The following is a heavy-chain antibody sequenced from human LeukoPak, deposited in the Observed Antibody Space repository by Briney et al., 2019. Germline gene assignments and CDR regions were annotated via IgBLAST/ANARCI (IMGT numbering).Heavy chain of an antibody. Sequence: GSLRLSCAASGFTFSSHWMSWVRQAPGKGLEWVANIKQDGSETYYMDSVKGRFTISRDNAKNSLYLQMNSLRPEDTAVYFCARGSRYYYYYMDVWGKGTTVTVSS. D-gene: IGHD3-10*01. V-gene: IGHV3-7*01. J-gene: IGHJ6*03. CDR1: GFTFSSHW. CDR2: IKQDGSET. CDR3: ARGSRYYYYYMDV.